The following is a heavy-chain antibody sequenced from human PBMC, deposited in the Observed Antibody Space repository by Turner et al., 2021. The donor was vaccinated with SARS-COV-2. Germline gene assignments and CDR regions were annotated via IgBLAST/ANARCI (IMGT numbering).Heavy chain of an antibody. CDR2: IIPIFGTT. CDR1: GGTFSSYA. Sequence: QVQLVQSGAEVKKPGSSVKVSCKASGGTFSSYALSWVRQAPGQGLEWTGGIIPIFGTTNYAQKFQARVTITADESTSTAYMELSSLRSEDTAVYYCARVGSSVVPYYYSGVDVWGQGTTVTVSS. CDR3: ARVGSSVVPYYYSGVDV. V-gene: IGHV1-69*01. D-gene: IGHD3-22*01. J-gene: IGHJ6*02.